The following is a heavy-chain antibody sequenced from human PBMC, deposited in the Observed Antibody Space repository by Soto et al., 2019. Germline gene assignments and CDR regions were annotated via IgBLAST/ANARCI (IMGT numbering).Heavy chain of an antibody. D-gene: IGHD5-18*01. CDR3: ASLRQLWLWG. V-gene: IGHV4-34*01. CDR1: GGSFSGYY. Sequence: SETLSLTCAVYGGSFSGYYWSWIRQPPGKGLEWIGEINHSGSTNYNPSLKSRVTISVDTSKNQFSLKLSSVTAADTAVYYCASLRQLWLWGWGQGTLVTVPS. CDR2: INHSGST. J-gene: IGHJ4*02.